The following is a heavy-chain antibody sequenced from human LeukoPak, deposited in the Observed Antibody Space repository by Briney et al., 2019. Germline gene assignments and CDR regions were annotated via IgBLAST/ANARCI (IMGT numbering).Heavy chain of an antibody. V-gene: IGHV4-39*01. J-gene: IGHJ2*01. CDR3: ATSGALVVVVPS. CDR1: GGSISSSSYY. D-gene: IGHD2-15*01. CDR2: IYYSGST. Sequence: PSETLSLTCTVSGGSISSSSYYWGWIRQPPRKGLEWIGSIYYSGSTYYNPSLKSRVTISVDTSKNQFSLKLSSVTAADTAVYYCATSGALVVVVPSWGRGTLVTVSS.